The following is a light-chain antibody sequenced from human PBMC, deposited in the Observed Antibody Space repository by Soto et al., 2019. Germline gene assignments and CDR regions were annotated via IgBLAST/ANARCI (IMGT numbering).Light chain of an antibody. CDR3: CSYTGSAYV. Sequence: QSALTQPASVFGSPGQSITISCTGTSSDVGIYNLVSWYQHHPGKAPKLMIYEGTKRPSGVSNRFSGSKSGNTASLTISGLQAEDEADYYCCSYTGSAYVFGTGTKLTVL. J-gene: IGLJ1*01. CDR1: SSDVGIYNL. V-gene: IGLV2-23*01. CDR2: EGT.